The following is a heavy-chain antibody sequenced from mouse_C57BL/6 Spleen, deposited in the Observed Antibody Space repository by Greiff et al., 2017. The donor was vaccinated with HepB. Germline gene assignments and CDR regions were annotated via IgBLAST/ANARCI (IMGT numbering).Heavy chain of an antibody. Sequence: VQLQQSGAELVKPGASVKLSCKASGYTFTEYTIHWVKQRSGQGLEWIGWFYPGSGSIKYNEKFKDKATLTADKSSSTVYMELSRLTYEDSAVYSCARHERHSITTVPYFDVWGTRTTVTVSS. D-gene: IGHD1-1*01. CDR1: GYTFTEYT. V-gene: IGHV1-62-2*01. CDR2: FYPGSGSI. CDR3: ARHERHSITTVPYFDV. J-gene: IGHJ1*03.